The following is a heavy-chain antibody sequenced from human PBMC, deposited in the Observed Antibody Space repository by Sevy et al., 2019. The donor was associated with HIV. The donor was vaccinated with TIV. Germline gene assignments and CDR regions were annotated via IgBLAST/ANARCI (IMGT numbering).Heavy chain of an antibody. V-gene: IGHV4-59*01. Sequence: SETLSLTCTVSGGSISSYYWSWIRQPPGKGLEWIGYIYYSGSTNYNPSLKSRVTISVDTSKNLFSLKLSSVTAADAAVYYCARGDEYDYVWGSYRYRYRWFDPWGQGTLVTVSS. J-gene: IGHJ5*02. CDR2: IYYSGST. D-gene: IGHD3-16*02. CDR1: GGSISSYY. CDR3: ARGDEYDYVWGSYRYRYRWFDP.